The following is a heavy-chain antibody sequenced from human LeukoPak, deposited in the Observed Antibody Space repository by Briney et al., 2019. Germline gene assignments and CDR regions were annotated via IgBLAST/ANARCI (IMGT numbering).Heavy chain of an antibody. Sequence: GASVKVSCKASGYTFTSYDINWVRQATGQGLEWMGWMNPNSGNTGYAQKFQGRVTMIRNTSISTAYMELSSLRSEDTAVYYCARTISSSENWFDPWGQGTLVTVSS. V-gene: IGHV1-8*01. D-gene: IGHD6-6*01. CDR1: GYTFTSYD. CDR3: ARTISSSENWFDP. CDR2: MNPNSGNT. J-gene: IGHJ5*02.